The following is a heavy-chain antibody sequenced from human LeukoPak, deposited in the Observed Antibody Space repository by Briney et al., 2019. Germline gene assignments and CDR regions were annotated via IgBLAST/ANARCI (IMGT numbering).Heavy chain of an antibody. Sequence: GGSLTLSCAASGFTFRSHGVQWVRQAPAKWLEFVAVRWYDGSKKYYADYVKGRFTISRDNSKNTLDLQLSSLRAEDTAEYYCARSNTVTSNYYYGMDVWGQGTTVTVSS. CDR1: GFTFRSHG. CDR3: ARSNTVTSNYYYGMDV. V-gene: IGHV3-33*01. J-gene: IGHJ6*02. CDR2: RWYDGSKK. D-gene: IGHD4-11*01.